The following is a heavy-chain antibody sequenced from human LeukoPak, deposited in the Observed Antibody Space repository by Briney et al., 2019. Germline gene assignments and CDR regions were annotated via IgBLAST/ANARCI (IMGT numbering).Heavy chain of an antibody. CDR1: GYTFTSYG. CDR3: ARIKMVRGVISSGWFDP. J-gene: IGHJ5*02. CDR2: ISAYNGNT. V-gene: IGHV1-18*01. D-gene: IGHD3-10*01. Sequence: ASVKVSCKASGYTFTSYGISWVRQAPGQGLEWMGWISAYNGNTNYAQKLQGRVTMTTDTSTSTAYMELRSLRSDDTAVYYCARIKMVRGVISSGWFDPWGQGTLVTVSS.